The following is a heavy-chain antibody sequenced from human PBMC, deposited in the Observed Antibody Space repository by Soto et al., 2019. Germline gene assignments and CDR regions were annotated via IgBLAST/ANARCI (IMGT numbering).Heavy chain of an antibody. Sequence: VGSLRLSCAASGFTFSSYEMNWVRQAPGKGLEWVSYISSSGSTIYYADSVKGRFTISRDNAKNSLYLQMNSLRAEDTAVYYCARDDFGLGYYDSSGYYYVGGAFDIWGQGTMVTVSS. CDR1: GFTFSSYE. CDR3: ARDDFGLGYYDSSGYYYVGGAFDI. J-gene: IGHJ3*02. V-gene: IGHV3-48*03. D-gene: IGHD3-22*01. CDR2: ISSSGSTI.